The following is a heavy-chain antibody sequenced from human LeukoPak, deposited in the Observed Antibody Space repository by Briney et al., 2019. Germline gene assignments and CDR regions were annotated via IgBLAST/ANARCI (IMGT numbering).Heavy chain of an antibody. CDR2: INHSGST. J-gene: IGHJ4*02. CDR3: ARGRGNPW. V-gene: IGHV4-34*01. Sequence: SETLSLTCAVYGGSFSGYYWSWIRQPPGKGLEWIGEINHSGSTNYNPSLKSRVTISVDTSKNQFSLKLSSVTAADTAVYYCARGRGNPWWGQRTLVTVSS. D-gene: IGHD3-16*01. CDR1: GGSFSGYY.